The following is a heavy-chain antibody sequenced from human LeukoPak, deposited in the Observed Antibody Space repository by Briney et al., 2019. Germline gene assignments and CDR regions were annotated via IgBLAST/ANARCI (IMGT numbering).Heavy chain of an antibody. J-gene: IGHJ6*03. CDR1: GFTFRNHG. CDR2: ISPSGGGT. CDR3: ARENQVRKGDYYYYMDV. V-gene: IGHV3-23*01. D-gene: IGHD3-16*01. Sequence: GGSLRLSCAASGFTFRNHGMNWVRQAPGKGLEWVSGISPSGGGTCYADSVQGRFTIPRHNSKNALYLQMNSLRAEDTAVYYCARENQVRKGDYYYYMDVWGKGTTVTVSS.